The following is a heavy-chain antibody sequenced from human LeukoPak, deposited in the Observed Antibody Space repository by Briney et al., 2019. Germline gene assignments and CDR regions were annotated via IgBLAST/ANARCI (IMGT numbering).Heavy chain of an antibody. CDR1: GSTFSIYA. V-gene: IGHV3-23*01. Sequence: PGGSLRLSCAASGSTFSIYAMSWVRQAPGKGLEWVSFLSGSGGDTYYADSVKGRFTISRDNSKNTLYLQMNSLRADDTAVYYCAKPLAVVTSNYYGMDVWGQGTTVTVSS. D-gene: IGHD4-23*01. CDR2: LSGSGGDT. J-gene: IGHJ6*02. CDR3: AKPLAVVTSNYYGMDV.